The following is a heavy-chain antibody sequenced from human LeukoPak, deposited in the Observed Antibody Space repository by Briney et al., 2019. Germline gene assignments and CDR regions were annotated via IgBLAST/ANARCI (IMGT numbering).Heavy chain of an antibody. CDR1: GLTFGDYA. Sequence: GGSLRLSCTASGLTFGDYAMSWFRQAPGKGLEWVGFIRSKAYGGTTEYAASVKGRFTISRDDSKSIAYLQMNSLKTEDTAVYYCTRSSNELEEYYYDSSGYPPPFDYWGQGTLVTVSS. CDR2: IRSKAYGGTT. V-gene: IGHV3-49*03. J-gene: IGHJ4*02. D-gene: IGHD3-22*01. CDR3: TRSSNELEEYYYDSSGYPPPFDY.